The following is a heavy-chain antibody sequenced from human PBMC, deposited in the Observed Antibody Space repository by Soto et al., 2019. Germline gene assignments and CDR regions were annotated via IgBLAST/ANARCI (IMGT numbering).Heavy chain of an antibody. CDR1: GFTFSNYA. Sequence: HVQLVESGGGVVQPGRSLSLSCAASGFTFSNYAIHWVRQAPGKGLEWVSVIWSDGSNKYYTDSVKGRFTISRDNSKNTVHLQINSLRAEDTAVYYCARDQTGSYPYNWFDPWGQGTLVTVSS. CDR3: ARDQTGSYPYNWFDP. CDR2: IWSDGSNK. V-gene: IGHV3-33*01. D-gene: IGHD1-26*01. J-gene: IGHJ5*02.